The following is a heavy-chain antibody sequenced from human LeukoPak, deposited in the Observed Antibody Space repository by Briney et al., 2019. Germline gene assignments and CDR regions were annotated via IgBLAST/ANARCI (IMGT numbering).Heavy chain of an antibody. D-gene: IGHD4-17*01. J-gene: IGHJ4*02. CDR2: ISSSSSYI. CDR1: GFTFSSYS. CDR3: ARFDYGDYFDY. Sequence: GGSLRLSCAASGFTFSSYSMNWVRQAPGKGLEWVSSISSSSSYIYYADSVKGRFAISRDTAKNSPYLQMNSLRAEDTAVYYCARFDYGDYFDYWGQGTLVTVSS. V-gene: IGHV3-21*01.